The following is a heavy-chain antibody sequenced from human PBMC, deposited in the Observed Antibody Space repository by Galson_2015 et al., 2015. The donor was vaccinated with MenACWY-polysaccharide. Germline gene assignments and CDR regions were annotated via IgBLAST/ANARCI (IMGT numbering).Heavy chain of an antibody. D-gene: IGHD7-27*01. J-gene: IGHJ3*02. Sequence: SLRLSCAASGFTFSTYGMNWVRQAPGKGLEWVSGISSSSSYIFYADSVKGRFTISRDNAKNSLFLQMNSLRAEDTAVYYCARDLGIYAFDIWGQGTMVTVSS. CDR3: ARDLGIYAFDI. CDR2: ISSSSSYI. CDR1: GFTFSTYG. V-gene: IGHV3-21*06.